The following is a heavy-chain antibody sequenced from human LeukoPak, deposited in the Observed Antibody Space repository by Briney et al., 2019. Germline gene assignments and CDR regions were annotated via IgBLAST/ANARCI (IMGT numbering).Heavy chain of an antibody. V-gene: IGHV4-59*01. CDR2: VYYSGST. Sequence: PSETLSLTCTVSGGSLSGFYWSWIRQPPGKGLEWIGYVYYSGSTTYNPSLKSRVTISVDTSKNQFSLRLGSVTAADTAVYYCARHLIPTVPYSPFDYWGQGTLVTVSS. D-gene: IGHD2-21*01. J-gene: IGHJ4*02. CDR1: GGSLSGFY. CDR3: ARHLIPTVPYSPFDY.